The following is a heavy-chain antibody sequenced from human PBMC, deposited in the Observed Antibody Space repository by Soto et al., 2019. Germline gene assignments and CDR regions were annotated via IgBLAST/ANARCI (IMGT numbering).Heavy chain of an antibody. D-gene: IGHD2-21*02. CDR1: GYSISSGYY. V-gene: IGHV4-34*01. CDR3: ARADRTLVTSYSLDV. Sequence: PSETLSLTCAVPGYSISSGYYWTWIRQPPGKGLEWIGEINHSGTINFNPSLKSRLTISLDTSKKHFSLKLSSVTDADTAAYYCARADRTLVTSYSLDVWGQGTTVTVSS. CDR2: INHSGTI. J-gene: IGHJ6*02.